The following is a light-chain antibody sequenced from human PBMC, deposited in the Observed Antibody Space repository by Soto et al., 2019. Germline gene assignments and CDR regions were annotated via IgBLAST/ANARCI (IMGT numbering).Light chain of an antibody. CDR2: IAS. Sequence: EIVLTQSPATLSLSPGERVTLSCRASQSISFNLAWYQQKPGQAPRLLIYIASTRAAGIPARFSGSGSGTEFTLTISSLQSEDSAIYYCQQYKNWPWTFGQGTKVDIK. V-gene: IGKV3-15*01. J-gene: IGKJ1*01. CDR3: QQYKNWPWT. CDR1: QSISFN.